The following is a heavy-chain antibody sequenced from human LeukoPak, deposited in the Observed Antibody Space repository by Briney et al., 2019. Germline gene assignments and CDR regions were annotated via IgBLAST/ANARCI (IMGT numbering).Heavy chain of an antibody. CDR2: ISSSSSYI. Sequence: PGGSLRLSCTSSGFTFANAWMNWVRQAPGKGLEWVSSISSSSSYIYYADSVKGRFTISRDNAKNSLYLQMNSLRAEDTAVYYCARCKEQPGPMDAFDIWGQGTMVTVSS. J-gene: IGHJ3*02. D-gene: IGHD6-13*01. CDR3: ARCKEQPGPMDAFDI. CDR1: GFTFANAW. V-gene: IGHV3-21*01.